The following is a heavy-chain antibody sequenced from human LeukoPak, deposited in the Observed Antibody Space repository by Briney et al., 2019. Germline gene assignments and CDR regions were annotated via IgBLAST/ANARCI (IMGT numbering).Heavy chain of an antibody. D-gene: IGHD5-24*01. CDR3: ARNFRDGYNNSFGY. CDR1: GFTFSSYW. J-gene: IGHJ4*02. V-gene: IGHV3-74*01. Sequence: PGGSLRLSCAASGFTFSSYWMHWFRQAPGKGLVWVSRINSDGSSTSYADSVKGRFTISRDNAKNTLYLQMNSLRAEDTAVYYCARNFRDGYNNSFGYWGQGTLVTVSS. CDR2: INSDGSST.